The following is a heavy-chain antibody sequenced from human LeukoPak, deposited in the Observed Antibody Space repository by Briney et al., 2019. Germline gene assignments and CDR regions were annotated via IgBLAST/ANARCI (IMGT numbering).Heavy chain of an antibody. V-gene: IGHV3-74*01. D-gene: IGHD5-18*01. J-gene: IGHJ4*02. Sequence: GGSLRLSRAASGFTFSSYWMHWVRQAPGTGLVWVSRINCDGSSTNYADSVKGRFTISRDNAKSTLYLQMNSLRAEDTAMYYCGNLDTPMGYWGQGTLVTVSS. CDR1: GFTFSSYW. CDR3: GNLDTPMGY. CDR2: INCDGSST.